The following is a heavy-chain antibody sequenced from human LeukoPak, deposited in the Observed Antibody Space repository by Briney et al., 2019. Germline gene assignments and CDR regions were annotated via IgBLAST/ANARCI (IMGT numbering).Heavy chain of an antibody. CDR2: ISSSSSQI. Sequence: GRSLSLSRAASRFTLSSYSMNWVRQARGKGLEWVSFISSSSSQIDYPESVKGRFTISRENAKNSLYLQMNSLRAEDTAVYYCAVRYCSSTSCSFFWGQGTLVTVSS. J-gene: IGHJ4*02. D-gene: IGHD2-2*01. CDR3: AVRYCSSTSCSFF. V-gene: IGHV3-21*01. CDR1: RFTLSSYS.